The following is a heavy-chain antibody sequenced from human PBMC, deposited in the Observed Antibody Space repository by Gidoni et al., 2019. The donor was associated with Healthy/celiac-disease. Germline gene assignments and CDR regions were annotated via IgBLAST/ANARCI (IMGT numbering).Heavy chain of an antibody. J-gene: IGHJ3*02. CDR1: GFTFSSYS. CDR3: AREDGWLTYAFDI. V-gene: IGHV3-48*01. D-gene: IGHD5-12*01. Sequence: EVQLVESGGGLVQPGGSLRLSCAASGFTFSSYSMNWVRQAPGKGLEWVSYISSSSSTIYYADSVKGRFTISRDNAKNSLYLQMNSLRAEDTAVYYCAREDGWLTYAFDIWGQGTMVTVSS. CDR2: ISSSSSTI.